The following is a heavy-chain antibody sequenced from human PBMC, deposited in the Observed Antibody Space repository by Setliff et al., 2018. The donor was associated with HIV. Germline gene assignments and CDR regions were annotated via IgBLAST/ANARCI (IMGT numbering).Heavy chain of an antibody. V-gene: IGHV3-23*01. CDR2: ISGSGGST. D-gene: IGHD3-10*01. CDR1: GFTFSSYA. CDR3: AKDRGDHWLLFDY. Sequence: GVLRLSCAASGFTFSSYAMSWVRQAPGKGLEWVSAISGSGGSTYYADSVKGRFTISRDNSKNTLYLQMNSLRAEDTAVYYCAKDRGDHWLLFDYWGQGTLVTVSS. J-gene: IGHJ4*02.